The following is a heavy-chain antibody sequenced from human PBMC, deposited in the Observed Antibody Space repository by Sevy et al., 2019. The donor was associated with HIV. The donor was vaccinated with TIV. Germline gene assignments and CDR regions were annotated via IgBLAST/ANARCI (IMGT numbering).Heavy chain of an antibody. Sequence: GSLRLSCAASGFSVSSNYMSWVRQTPGKGLEWVSLIYSSGRTYYGDSVKGRFTISRDDSKNTLYLQMNSVRAEDTALYYWTRVHSGGYPFDYWGQGSLVTVSS. CDR3: TRVHSGGYPFDY. D-gene: IGHD3-22*01. V-gene: IGHV3-53*01. CDR1: GFSVSSNY. J-gene: IGHJ4*02. CDR2: IYSSGRT.